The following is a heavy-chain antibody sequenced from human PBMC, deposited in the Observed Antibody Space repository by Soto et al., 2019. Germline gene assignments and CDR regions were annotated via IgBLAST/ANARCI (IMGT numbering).Heavy chain of an antibody. CDR3: ARHYIVVVPDAKEYYYYYMDV. Sequence: PCESQKVPCKGSGYSFISYWIGWVRQMPGKGLEWMGIIYPGDSDTRYSPSFQGQVTISADRSISTAYLQWSSLKASDTAMYYCARHYIVVVPDAKEYYYYYMDVWGKGTTVTVSS. J-gene: IGHJ6*03. CDR2: IYPGDSDT. D-gene: IGHD2-2*01. CDR1: GYSFISYW. V-gene: IGHV5-51*01.